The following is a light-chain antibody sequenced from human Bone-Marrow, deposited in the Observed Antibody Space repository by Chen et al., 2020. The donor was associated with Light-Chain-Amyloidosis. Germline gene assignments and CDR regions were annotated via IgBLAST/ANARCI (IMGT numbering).Light chain of an antibody. V-gene: IGLV2-14*01. CDR2: EVT. CDR3: SSYTITNTLV. CDR1: SSDVGGDNH. J-gene: IGLJ1*01. Sequence: QSDLTQPASVSGSPGQSITIPCTGTSSDVGGDNHVSWYQQHPDKAPKLMIYEVTNRPSWVPDRFSGSKSDNTASLTISGLQTEDEADYFCSSYTITNTLVFGSGTRVTVL.